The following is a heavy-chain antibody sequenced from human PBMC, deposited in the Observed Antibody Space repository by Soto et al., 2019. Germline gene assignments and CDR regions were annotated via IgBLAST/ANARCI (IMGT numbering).Heavy chain of an antibody. Sequence: WSRINKPPGKGWEGIGETNHSETTNYTPSLKSRVTIAVETSKTQFSLKLSSVAAADTAVYYWARGSPFLWSGELICYWDLDLWGRGTLVTVSS. J-gene: IGHJ2*01. CDR2: TNHSETT. D-gene: IGHD3-10*01. CDR3: ARGSPFLWSGELICYWDLDL. V-gene: IGHV4-34*13.